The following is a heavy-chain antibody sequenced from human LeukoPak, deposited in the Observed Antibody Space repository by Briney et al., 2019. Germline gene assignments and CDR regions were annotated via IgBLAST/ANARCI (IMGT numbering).Heavy chain of an antibody. CDR3: AKDYDYGDYAVDY. V-gene: IGHV3-30*18. Sequence: GRSLRLSCAASGFTFSTYGMHWVRQAPGKGLEWVAFISYDGSYKYYADSVKGRFTISRDSSKNTLYLQMNSLRAEDTAVYYYAKDYDYGDYAVDYWGQGTLVTVSS. D-gene: IGHD4-17*01. CDR1: GFTFSTYG. CDR2: ISYDGSYK. J-gene: IGHJ4*02.